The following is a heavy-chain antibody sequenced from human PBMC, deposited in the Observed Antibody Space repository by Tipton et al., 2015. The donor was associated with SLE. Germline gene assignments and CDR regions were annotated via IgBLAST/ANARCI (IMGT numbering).Heavy chain of an antibody. CDR2: TYYSGAT. CDR1: GGSISSDGYY. Sequence: TLSLTCTVSGGSISSDGYYWNWIRQHPEKGLEWIGYTYYSGATYYNPSLESRIIISVDTSKNQFSLKLTSVTAADTAVYYCARLGYCTSGVCYTGIDYWGQGILVTVSS. CDR3: ARLGYCTSGVCYTGIDY. J-gene: IGHJ4*02. V-gene: IGHV4-31*03. D-gene: IGHD2-8*01.